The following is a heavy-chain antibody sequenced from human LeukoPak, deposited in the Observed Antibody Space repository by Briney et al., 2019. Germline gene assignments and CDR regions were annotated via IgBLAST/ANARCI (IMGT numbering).Heavy chain of an antibody. V-gene: IGHV4-59*01. CDR3: ARGSSNFDY. CDR2: IYYSGST. Sequence: SETLSLTCTVSGGSISSYYWSWIRQPPGKGLEWIGYIYYSGSTNYNPSLKSRVTISVDTSKNQFSLKLSSVTAADTAVYYCARGSSNFDYWGQGTLVTVSS. J-gene: IGHJ4*02. CDR1: GGSISSYY. D-gene: IGHD4-11*01.